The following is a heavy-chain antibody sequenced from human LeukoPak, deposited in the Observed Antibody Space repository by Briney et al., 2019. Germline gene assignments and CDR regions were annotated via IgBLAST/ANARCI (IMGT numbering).Heavy chain of an antibody. Sequence: SVKVSCKASGGTFSSYAISWVRQAPGQGLERMGGIIPIFGTANYAQKFQGRVTITADESTSTAYMELSSLRSEDTAVYYCASHYYDSSGYYFDYWGQGTLVTVSS. D-gene: IGHD3-22*01. CDR1: GGTFSSYA. CDR2: IIPIFGTA. J-gene: IGHJ4*02. CDR3: ASHYYDSSGYYFDY. V-gene: IGHV1-69*13.